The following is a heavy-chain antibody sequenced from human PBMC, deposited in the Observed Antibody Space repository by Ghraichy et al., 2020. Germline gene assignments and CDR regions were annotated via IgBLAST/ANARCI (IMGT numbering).Heavy chain of an antibody. J-gene: IGHJ6*02. V-gene: IGHV4-59*01. D-gene: IGHD2-8*01. CDR3: AREWSMILDV. CDR1: GGSISSVY. Sequence: GSLRLSCTVSGGSISSVYWNWVRQPPGKGLEWIGYINYSGSTNYNPSLKGRVTISVDTSKNQFSLKLSSVTAADTAVYYCAREWSMILDVWGQGTTVTVSS. CDR2: INYSGST.